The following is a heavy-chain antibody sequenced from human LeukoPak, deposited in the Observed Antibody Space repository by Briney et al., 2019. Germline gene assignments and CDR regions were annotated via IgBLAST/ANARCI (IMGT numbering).Heavy chain of an antibody. CDR1: GFTVSSNY. CDR2: IYSGGST. D-gene: IGHD2-2*02. V-gene: IGHV3-53*04. Sequence: PGGSLRLSCAASGFTVSSNYMSWVRQAPGRGLEWVSVIYSGGSTYYADSVKGRFTISRHNSKNTLYLQMNSLRAEDTAVYYCARVGYKAPDYFDYWGQGTLVTVSS. CDR3: ARVGYKAPDYFDY. J-gene: IGHJ4*02.